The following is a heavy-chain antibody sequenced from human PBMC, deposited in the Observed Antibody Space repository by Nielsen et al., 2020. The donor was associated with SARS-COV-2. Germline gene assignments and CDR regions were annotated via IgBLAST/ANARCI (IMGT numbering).Heavy chain of an antibody. CDR1: GYSFTSYW. D-gene: IGHD6-6*01. Sequence: GESLKISCQGSGYSFTSYWIGWVRQMPGKGLEWMGIIYPGDSDTRYSPSFQGQVTISADKSISTAYLQWSSLKASDTAMYYCARQGDSSSETDAFDIWGQGTMVTVSS. V-gene: IGHV5-51*01. CDR2: IYPGDSDT. J-gene: IGHJ3*02. CDR3: ARQGDSSSETDAFDI.